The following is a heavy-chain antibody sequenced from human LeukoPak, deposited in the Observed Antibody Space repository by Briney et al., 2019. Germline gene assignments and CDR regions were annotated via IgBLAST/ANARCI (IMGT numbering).Heavy chain of an antibody. J-gene: IGHJ6*03. CDR1: GFSVSMKY. CDR2: IFSGGTT. Sequence: GGSLRLSCAASGFSVSMKYMTWVRQAPGKGLEWVSVIFSGGTTYYADSVKGRFTVSRDNSKSMMYLQMNSLRAEDAAVYYCARFSGPGMQHYYYYMDVWGTGTTVTVSS. CDR3: ARFSGPGMQHYYYYMDV. V-gene: IGHV3-53*01. D-gene: IGHD3-10*01.